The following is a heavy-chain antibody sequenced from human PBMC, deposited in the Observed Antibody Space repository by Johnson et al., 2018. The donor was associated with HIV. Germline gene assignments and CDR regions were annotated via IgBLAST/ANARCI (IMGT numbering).Heavy chain of an antibody. CDR3: ANIGSGWYSDAFDI. J-gene: IGHJ3*02. V-gene: IGHV3-30*18. Sequence: VQLVESGGGVVQPGMFVTLSCAASGLNFSDYGMHWVRQAPGKGLEWVAVISFDGSNKYYADSVKGRFTISRDNSKNMLYLQMNSLRAEDTAVYYCANIGSGWYSDAFDIWGQGTMVTVSS. D-gene: IGHD6-19*01. CDR2: ISFDGSNK. CDR1: GLNFSDYG.